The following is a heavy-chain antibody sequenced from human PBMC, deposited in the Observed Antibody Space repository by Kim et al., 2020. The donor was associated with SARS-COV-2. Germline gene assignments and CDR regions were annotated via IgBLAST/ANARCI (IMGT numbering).Heavy chain of an antibody. CDR3: ARVSFPTTTAPFDY. CDR1: GYSFTSYW. Sequence: GESLKISCKGSGYSFTSYWIGWVRQMPGKGLEWMGIIYPGDSGTRYSPSFQGQVTISADKSISTAYLQWSSLKASDTAVYYCARVSFPTTTAPFDYWGQGTLVTVSS. V-gene: IGHV5-51*01. D-gene: IGHD1-26*01. J-gene: IGHJ4*02. CDR2: IYPGDSGT.